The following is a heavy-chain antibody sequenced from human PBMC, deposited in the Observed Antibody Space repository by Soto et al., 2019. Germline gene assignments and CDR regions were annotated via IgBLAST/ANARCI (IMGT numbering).Heavy chain of an antibody. CDR2: INHSGST. D-gene: IGHD3-16*01. V-gene: IGHV4-34*01. J-gene: IGHJ6*03. Sequence: SETLSLTCAVYGGSFSGYYWSWIRQPPGKGLEWIGEINHSGSTNYNPSLKGRVTISVDTSKNQFSLKLSCVTAADTAVYYCARQLGGITGFYYYYMDVWGKGTTVTVSS. CDR3: ARQLGGITGFYYYYMDV. CDR1: GGSFSGYY.